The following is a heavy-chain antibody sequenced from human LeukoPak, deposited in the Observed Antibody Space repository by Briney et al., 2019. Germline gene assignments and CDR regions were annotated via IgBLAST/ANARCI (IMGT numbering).Heavy chain of an antibody. Sequence: SETLSLTCTVSGGSISSYYWSWIRQPAGKGLEWIGRIYTSGSTNYNPSLKSRVTISLNTSKNQFSLKLSSVTAADTAVYYCAREAHSRHGGYGHYFDYWGQGSLVTVSS. CDR2: IYTSGST. CDR1: GGSISSYY. J-gene: IGHJ4*02. CDR3: AREAHSRHGGYGHYFDY. V-gene: IGHV4-4*07. D-gene: IGHD5-12*01.